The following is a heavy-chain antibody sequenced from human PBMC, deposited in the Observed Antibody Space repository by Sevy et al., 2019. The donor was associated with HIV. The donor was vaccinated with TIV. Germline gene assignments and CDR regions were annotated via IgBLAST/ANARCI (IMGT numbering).Heavy chain of an antibody. CDR1: GYTFTKYG. D-gene: IGHD3-22*01. CDR2: MSAYNDNT. V-gene: IGHV1-18*01. J-gene: IGHJ6*02. CDR3: ARDRNNYDSTGYPKGVDV. Sequence: ASVKVSCKASGYTFTKYGISWVRQAPGQGLEWMGWMSAYNDNTNYAQKLQGRVTMTTDTSTNTAYMELRSLRSDDTAVYYCARDRNNYDSTGYPKGVDVWGQGTTVTVSS.